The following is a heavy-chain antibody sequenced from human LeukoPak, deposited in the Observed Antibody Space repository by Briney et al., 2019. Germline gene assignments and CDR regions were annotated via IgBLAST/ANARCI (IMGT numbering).Heavy chain of an antibody. CDR2: ISSSGSTI. CDR3: ARERGYSGYDYFIDSPSDY. J-gene: IGHJ4*02. CDR1: GFTFSSYE. Sequence: GGSLRLSCAASGFTFSSYEMNWVRQAPGKGLEWVSYISSSGSTIYNADSVKGQFTISRDNAKNSLYLQMNSLRAEDTAVYYCARERGYSGYDYFIDSPSDYWGQGTLVTVSS. V-gene: IGHV3-48*03. D-gene: IGHD5-12*01.